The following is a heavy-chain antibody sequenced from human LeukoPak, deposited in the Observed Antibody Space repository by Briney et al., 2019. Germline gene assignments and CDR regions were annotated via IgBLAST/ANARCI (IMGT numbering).Heavy chain of an antibody. CDR2: IYPGDSDT. Sequence: GESLKTSCKGSGYSFTSYWIGWVRQMPGKGLEWMGIIYPGDSDTRYSPSFQGQVTISADKSISTAYLQWSSLKASDTAMYYCARLGFYYYYGMDVWGQGTTVTVSS. J-gene: IGHJ6*02. V-gene: IGHV5-51*01. D-gene: IGHD7-27*01. CDR1: GYSFTSYW. CDR3: ARLGFYYYYGMDV.